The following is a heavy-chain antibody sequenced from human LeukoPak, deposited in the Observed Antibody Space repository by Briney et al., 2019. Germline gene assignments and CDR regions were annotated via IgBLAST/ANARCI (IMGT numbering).Heavy chain of an antibody. J-gene: IGHJ6*02. Sequence: GGSLRLSCAASGFTFSSYAMHWVRQAPGEGLEWVAVISYDGSNKYYADSVKGRFTISRDNSKNTLYLQMNSLRAEDTAVYNCARGGIVGPTSYFYYGTDVWGQGTTVTVSS. CDR3: ARGGIVGPTSYFYYGTDV. CDR2: ISYDGSNK. V-gene: IGHV3-30-3*01. D-gene: IGHD1-26*01. CDR1: GFTFSSYA.